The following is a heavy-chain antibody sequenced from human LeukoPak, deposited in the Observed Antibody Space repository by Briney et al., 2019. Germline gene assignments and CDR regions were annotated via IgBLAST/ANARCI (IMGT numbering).Heavy chain of an antibody. CDR3: TRYRLPYYYGSGSQFDY. Sequence: PGGSLILSCTASGFTFGDYAMSWVRQAPGKGLEWVGFIRSKAYGGTTEYAASVKGRFTISRDDSKSIAYLQMNSLKTEDTAVYYCTRYRLPYYYGSGSQFDYWGQGTLVTVSS. D-gene: IGHD3-10*01. V-gene: IGHV3-49*04. CDR1: GFTFGDYA. CDR2: IRSKAYGGTT. J-gene: IGHJ4*02.